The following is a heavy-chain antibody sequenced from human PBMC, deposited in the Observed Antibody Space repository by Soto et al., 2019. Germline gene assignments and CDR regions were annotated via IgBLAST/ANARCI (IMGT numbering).Heavy chain of an antibody. CDR1: GGAFSSSG. Sequence: QVQLVQSGAEMKKPGSSVRVSCKASGGAFSSSGISWVRQAPGQGLEWMAGVIPIFGTTKNAPKFQGRVTVSADESTSTACMELSSLRSEDTAVYFCARSRPQGLDFPGVIPWDALDVWGQGTLVTVSS. J-gene: IGHJ3*01. V-gene: IGHV1-69*01. CDR3: ARSRPQGLDFPGVIPWDALDV. D-gene: IGHD2-21*01. CDR2: VIPIFGTT.